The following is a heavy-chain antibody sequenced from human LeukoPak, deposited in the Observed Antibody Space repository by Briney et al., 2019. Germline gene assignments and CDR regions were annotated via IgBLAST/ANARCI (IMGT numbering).Heavy chain of an antibody. CDR3: ARSPAMRTTVVKGYYYYMDV. J-gene: IGHJ6*03. Sequence: SVRVSCKASGGTFSRYAISWVRQAPGQGLEWMGGIIPIFGTANYAQKFQGRVTITTDESTSTAYMELSSLRSEDTAVYYCARSPAMRTTVVKGYYYYMDVWGKGTTVTVSS. D-gene: IGHD4-23*01. V-gene: IGHV1-69*05. CDR1: GGTFSRYA. CDR2: IIPIFGTA.